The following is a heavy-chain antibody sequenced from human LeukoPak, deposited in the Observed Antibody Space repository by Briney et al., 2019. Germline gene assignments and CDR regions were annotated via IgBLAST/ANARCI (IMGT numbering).Heavy chain of an antibody. V-gene: IGHV4-34*01. D-gene: IGHD3-3*01. J-gene: IGHJ4*02. CDR3: ARVPLRFLEPFDY. CDR1: GGSFIGYY. CDR2: INHSGGA. Sequence: SETLSLTCAVYGGSFIGYYWSWIRQPPGKGLEWIGEINHSGGANYNPSLKSRFTISADTSKSQFFLKLGSVTAADTAVYYCARVPLRFLEPFDYWGQGTLVTVSS.